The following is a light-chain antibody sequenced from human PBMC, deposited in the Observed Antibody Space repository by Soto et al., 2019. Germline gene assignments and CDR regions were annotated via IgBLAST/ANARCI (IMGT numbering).Light chain of an antibody. J-gene: IGKJ3*01. Sequence: DPQMTQSPSSVSASVGDRVTISCRASQDIHTWLAWYQQKPGKAPNLLIYGASILQSGVSSRFSGSGSGTDFTLTISSLQPEDSATYYCQQANSFPFTFGPGTKVDV. CDR2: GAS. CDR3: QQANSFPFT. CDR1: QDIHTW. V-gene: IGKV1-12*01.